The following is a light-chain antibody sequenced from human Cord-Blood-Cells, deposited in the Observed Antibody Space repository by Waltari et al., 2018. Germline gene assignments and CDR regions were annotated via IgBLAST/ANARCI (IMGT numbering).Light chain of an antibody. Sequence: DIQMTQSPSTLSASVGDRVTITCRASQSNSSWLAWYQQKPGKAPKLLIYKASSLESGVPSRFSGSGSGTEFTLTISSLQPDDFATYYCQQYNSYRTFGQGTKVEIK. CDR2: KAS. CDR1: QSNSSW. J-gene: IGKJ1*01. CDR3: QQYNSYRT. V-gene: IGKV1-5*03.